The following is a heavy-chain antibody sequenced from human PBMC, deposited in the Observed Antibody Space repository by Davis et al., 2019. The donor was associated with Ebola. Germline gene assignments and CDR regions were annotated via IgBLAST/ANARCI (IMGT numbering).Heavy chain of an antibody. Sequence: GESLKISCAASGFTFSSYGMHWVRQAPGKGLEWVSAISGSGGSTYYADSVKGRFTISRDNSKNTLYLQMNSLRAEDTAVYYCAKVRSYDAFDIWGQGTMVTVSS. CDR3: AKVRSYDAFDI. CDR1: GFTFSSYG. J-gene: IGHJ3*02. V-gene: IGHV3-23*01. CDR2: ISGSGGST.